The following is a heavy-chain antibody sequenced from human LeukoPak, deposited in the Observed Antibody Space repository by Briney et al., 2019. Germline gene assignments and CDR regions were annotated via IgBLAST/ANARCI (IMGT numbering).Heavy chain of an antibody. CDR3: ARDRWTYYDILTGYPTVDY. D-gene: IGHD3-9*01. CDR1: GYTFTSYG. V-gene: IGHV1-18*01. CDR2: ISAYNGNT. Sequence: ASVKVSCKASGYTFTSYGISWVRQAPGQGLEWMGWISAYNGNTNYAQKLQGRVTMTTDTSTSTAYMEPRSLRSDDTAVYYCARDRWTYYDILTGYPTVDYWSQGTLVTVSS. J-gene: IGHJ4*02.